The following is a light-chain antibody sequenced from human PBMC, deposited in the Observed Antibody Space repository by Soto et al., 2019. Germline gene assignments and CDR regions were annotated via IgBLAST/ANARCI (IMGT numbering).Light chain of an antibody. CDR3: QQYNNWPPPLT. Sequence: EIVMTQSPATLSVSPGERATPSCRASQSVSSNLAWYQQKPGQAPRLLLYGASTRATGIPARFSGSGSGTEFTLTISSLQSEDFAVYYCQQYNNWPPPLTFGGGTKVDIK. V-gene: IGKV3-15*01. J-gene: IGKJ4*01. CDR1: QSVSSN. CDR2: GAS.